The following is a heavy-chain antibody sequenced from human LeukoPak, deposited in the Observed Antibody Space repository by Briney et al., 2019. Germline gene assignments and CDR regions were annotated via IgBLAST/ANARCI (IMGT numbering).Heavy chain of an antibody. CDR1: GFTFSSYS. V-gene: IGHV3-7*03. Sequence: GGSLRLSCAASGFTFSSYSMSWVRQAPGKGLEWVANIKQDGSEKYYVDSVKGRFTISRDNTKNSLYLQMNSLRAEDTAVYYCARRYFDLWGRGTLVIVSS. CDR3: ARRYFDL. J-gene: IGHJ2*01. CDR2: IKQDGSEK.